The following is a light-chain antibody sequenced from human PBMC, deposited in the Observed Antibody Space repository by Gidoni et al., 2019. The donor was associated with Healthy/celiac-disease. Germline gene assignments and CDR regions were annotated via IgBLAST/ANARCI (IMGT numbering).Light chain of an antibody. CDR2: EVS. CDR3: SSYTSSSTV. CDR1: SMYVGSYNR. V-gene: IGLV2-18*02. Sequence: QSALTQPPSVSGSPGQSVTISCTGTSMYVGSYNRVSWYQPTPGQAPNLMIYEVSNLPSGVPDRFSGSKSGNTASLTISGLQAEDEADYYCSSYTSSSTVFGGGTKLTVL. J-gene: IGLJ2*01.